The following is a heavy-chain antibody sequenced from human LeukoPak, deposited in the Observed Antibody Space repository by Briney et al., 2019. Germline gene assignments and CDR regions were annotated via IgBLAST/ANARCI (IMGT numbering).Heavy chain of an antibody. CDR1: GFTFSSYA. Sequence: GGSLRLSCAASGFTFSSYAMHWVRQAPGKGLEWVSYISSGSSTIYYADSVKGRFTISRDNAKNSLYLQMNSLRAEDTAVYYCARVGKSVAVAGTRYYGMDVWGQGTTVTVSS. D-gene: IGHD6-19*01. CDR3: ARVGKSVAVAGTRYYGMDV. CDR2: ISSGSSTI. J-gene: IGHJ6*02. V-gene: IGHV3-48*04.